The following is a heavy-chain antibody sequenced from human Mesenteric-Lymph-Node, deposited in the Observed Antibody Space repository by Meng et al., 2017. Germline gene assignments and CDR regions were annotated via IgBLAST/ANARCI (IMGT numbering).Heavy chain of an antibody. CDR3: ASRFAEDSPTFYSYGMDD. J-gene: IGHJ6*02. D-gene: IGHD2/OR15-2a*01. CDR1: GGTFSSYA. Sequence: SSVKVSCKASGGTFSSYAIGWVRQAPGQGLEWMGGIIPLFGTTNYAQKFQGRVTITTDKSTSTAYMELSSLRSKDTAIYYCASRFAEDSPTFYSYGMDDWGQGTPVTVSS. CDR2: IIPLFGTT. V-gene: IGHV1-69*05.